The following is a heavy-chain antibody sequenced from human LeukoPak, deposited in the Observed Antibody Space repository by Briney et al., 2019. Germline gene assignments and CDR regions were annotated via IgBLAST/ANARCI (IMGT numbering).Heavy chain of an antibody. J-gene: IGHJ4*02. CDR1: GFTFSSYA. Sequence: GGSLRLSCAASGFTFSSYAMSWVRQAPGKGLEWVSAISGSGGSTYYADSVKGRFTISRDNSKNTLYLQMNSLRAEDTAVYCFAKFWLFTFDYWGQGTLVTVSS. CDR3: AKFWLFTFDY. CDR2: ISGSGGST. D-gene: IGHD3-9*01. V-gene: IGHV3-23*01.